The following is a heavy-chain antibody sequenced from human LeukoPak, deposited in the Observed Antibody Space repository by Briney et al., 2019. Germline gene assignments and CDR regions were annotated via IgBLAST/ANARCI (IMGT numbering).Heavy chain of an antibody. V-gene: IGHV3-23*01. CDR3: AKTKDTGTTKAYYYYGMDV. D-gene: IGHD1-7*01. J-gene: IGHJ6*02. Sequence: GGSLRLSCAASGFTFSSYAMSWVRQAPGKGLEWVSAISGSGGSTYYADSVKGRFTISRDSSKNTLYLQMNSLRAEDTAVYYCAKTKDTGTTKAYYYYGMDVWGQGTTVTVSS. CDR1: GFTFSSYA. CDR2: ISGSGGST.